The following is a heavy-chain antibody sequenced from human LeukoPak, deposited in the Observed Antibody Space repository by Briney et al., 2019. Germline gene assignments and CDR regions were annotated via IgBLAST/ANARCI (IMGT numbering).Heavy chain of an antibody. CDR1: GGSISSNY. CDR2: IYYSGST. CDR3: ARSYDSTNFDY. Sequence: SETLSLTCTVSGGSISSNYWSWIRQPPGKGLEWVGYIYYSGSTHYNPSLRSRVTIAVDTSKNQFSLKLSSVTAADTAVYYCARSYDSTNFDYWGQGTLVTVSS. J-gene: IGHJ4*02. V-gene: IGHV4-59*12. D-gene: IGHD3-22*01.